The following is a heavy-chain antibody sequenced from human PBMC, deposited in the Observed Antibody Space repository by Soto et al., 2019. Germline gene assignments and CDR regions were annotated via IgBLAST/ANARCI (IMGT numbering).Heavy chain of an antibody. J-gene: IGHJ4*02. Sequence: QVQLQESGPGLVKPSQTLSLTCTVSGGSISGGGYYWSWIRQHPGKGLEWIGYIYYSGSTYYNPSLKSRVTISVDTSKNQFSLKLSSVTAADTAVYYCAREGHCSSTSCYGYFDYWGQGTLVTVSS. D-gene: IGHD2-2*01. CDR1: GGSISGGGYY. CDR3: AREGHCSSTSCYGYFDY. V-gene: IGHV4-31*03. CDR2: IYYSGST.